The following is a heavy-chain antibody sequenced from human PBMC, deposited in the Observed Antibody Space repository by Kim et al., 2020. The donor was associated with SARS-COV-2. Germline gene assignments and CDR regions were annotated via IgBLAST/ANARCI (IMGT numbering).Heavy chain of an antibody. V-gene: IGHV3-21*01. Sequence: GGSLRLSCAASGFTFSSYSMNWVRQAPGKGLEWVSSISSSSSYIYYADSVKGRFTISRDNAKNSLYLQMNSLRAEDTAVYYCARDRGKNYYDSSGYPPQRVAFDIWGQGTMVTVSS. CDR3: ARDRGKNYYDSSGYPPQRVAFDI. D-gene: IGHD3-22*01. CDR2: ISSSSSYI. CDR1: GFTFSSYS. J-gene: IGHJ3*02.